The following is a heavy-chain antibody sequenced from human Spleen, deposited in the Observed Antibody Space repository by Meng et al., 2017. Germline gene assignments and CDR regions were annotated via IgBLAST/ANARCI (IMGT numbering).Heavy chain of an antibody. CDR3: TTALRYYYDRSGYFILPYYYGMDV. J-gene: IGHJ6*02. D-gene: IGHD3-22*01. CDR1: GFTFSNAW. V-gene: IGHV3-15*01. CDR2: IKSKTDGGTT. Sequence: GESLKISCAASGFTFSNAWMSWVRQAPGKGLEWVGRIKSKTDGGTTDYAAPVKGRFTIPRDDSKNTLYLQMNSLRTEGTAVYCCTTALRYYYDRSGYFILPYYYGMDVWGQGATVTVSS.